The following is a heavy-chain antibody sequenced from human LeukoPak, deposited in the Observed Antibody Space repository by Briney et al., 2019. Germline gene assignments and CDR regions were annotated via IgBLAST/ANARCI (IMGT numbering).Heavy chain of an antibody. CDR2: ISGSGGST. Sequence: SCKASGGTFSSYAMSWVRQAPGKGLEWVSAISGSGGSTYYADSVKGRFTISRDNSKNTPYLQMNSLRAEDTAVYYCASNSSSWYWFDYWGEGTLVTVSS. CDR3: ASNSSSWYWFDY. V-gene: IGHV3-23*01. D-gene: IGHD6-13*01. J-gene: IGHJ4*02. CDR1: GGTFSSYA.